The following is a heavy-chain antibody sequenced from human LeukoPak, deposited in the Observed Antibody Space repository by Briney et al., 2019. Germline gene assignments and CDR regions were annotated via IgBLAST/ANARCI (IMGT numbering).Heavy chain of an antibody. J-gene: IGHJ4*02. CDR1: RLTFVTYV. V-gene: IGHV3-30*18. Sequence: GGSLTLSCVASRLTFVTYVMHWVRPVPGKGLEWVAVKDHCADSVKGRFTASKDNSKNTVYLQMNSLRVEDTAIYYCAKDLCSDTSCSSRGIDYWGQGTLVTVSS. D-gene: IGHD2-2*01. CDR3: AKDLCSDTSCSSRGIDY. CDR2: KD.